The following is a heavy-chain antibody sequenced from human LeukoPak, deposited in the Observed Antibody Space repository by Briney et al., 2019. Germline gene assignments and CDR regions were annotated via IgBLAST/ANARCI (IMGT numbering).Heavy chain of an antibody. V-gene: IGHV3-23*01. CDR3: TKGGEWLVASAYYYYYMDV. CDR2: ISGRGDSA. Sequence: GGSLTLSCAVSGLNFKFYAMSWVRQAPGKGLEWVSGISGRGDSADYADSVKGRFTISRDNSKNTLYLQMNSLRAEDTAVYYCTKGGEWLVASAYYYYYMDVWGKGTTVTISS. J-gene: IGHJ6*03. CDR1: GLNFKFYA. D-gene: IGHD6-19*01.